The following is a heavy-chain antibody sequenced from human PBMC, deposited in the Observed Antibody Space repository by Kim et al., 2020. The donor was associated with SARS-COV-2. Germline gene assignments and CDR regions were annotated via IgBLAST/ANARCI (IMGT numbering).Heavy chain of an antibody. Sequence: SETLSLTCTVSGGSISSGGYYWSWIRQHPGKGLEWIGYIYYSGSTYYNPSLKSRVTISVDTSKNQFSLKLSSVTAADTAVYYCAGDSIAAAGFWFDPWGQGTLVTVSS. CDR3: AGDSIAAAGFWFDP. V-gene: IGHV4-31*03. CDR2: IYYSGST. D-gene: IGHD6-13*01. CDR1: GGSISSGGYY. J-gene: IGHJ5*02.